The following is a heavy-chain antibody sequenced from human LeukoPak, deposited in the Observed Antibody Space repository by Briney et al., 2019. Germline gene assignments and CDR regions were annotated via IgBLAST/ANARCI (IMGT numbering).Heavy chain of an antibody. CDR2: INPNSGGT. CDR1: GYTFTGYY. D-gene: IGHD3-22*01. V-gene: IGHV1-2*02. Sequence: GASVKVSCKASGYTFTGYYMHWVRQAPGQGLEWMGWINPNSGGTNYAQKFQGRVTLTRDTSISTAYMELSRLRSDDTAVYYCARDRRGPDDSSGYRRSKFDYWGQGTLVTVSS. J-gene: IGHJ4*02. CDR3: ARDRRGPDDSSGYRRSKFDY.